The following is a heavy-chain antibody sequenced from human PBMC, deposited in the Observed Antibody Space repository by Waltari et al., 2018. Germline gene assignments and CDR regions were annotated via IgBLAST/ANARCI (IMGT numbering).Heavy chain of an antibody. Sequence: QVQLVQSGAEVKKPGASVKVSCKASGYTFTSYDINWVRQATGQGLEWMGWMNPNSGNTGYAQKFQGRVTMTRNTSISTAYMELSSLRSEDTAVYYCARGGYSGSYWDYYYYGMDVWGQGTTVTVSS. D-gene: IGHD1-26*01. CDR3: ARGGYSGSYWDYYYYGMDV. J-gene: IGHJ6*02. V-gene: IGHV1-8*01. CDR1: GYTFTSYD. CDR2: MNPNSGNT.